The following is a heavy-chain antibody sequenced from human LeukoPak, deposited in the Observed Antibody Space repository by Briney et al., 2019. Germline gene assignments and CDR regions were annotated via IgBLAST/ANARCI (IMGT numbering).Heavy chain of an antibody. CDR3: AKGYGSGSYSVDY. J-gene: IGHJ4*02. CDR2: ISYDGSNK. Sequence: GGSLRLSCAASGFTFSSYGMRWVRQAPGKGLEWVTFISYDGSNKYYADSVKGRFTISRDNSENTLYLQMNSLRVEDTAMYHCAKGYGSGSYSVDYWGQGTLVTVSS. D-gene: IGHD3-10*01. V-gene: IGHV3-30*18. CDR1: GFTFSSYG.